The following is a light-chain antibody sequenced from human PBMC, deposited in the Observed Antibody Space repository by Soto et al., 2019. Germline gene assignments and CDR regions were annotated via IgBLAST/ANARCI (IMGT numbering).Light chain of an antibody. V-gene: IGKV3-15*01. Sequence: EVVLTQSPATLSVSPGERATLSCRASQTVGTNLAWYQQRPGQAPRPLIYGASTRATGIPARFSGSGSGSEFTLPISSLQSDDFAVYYCQQYNKWPLFTFGPGTRVDNK. CDR1: QTVGTN. CDR3: QQYNKWPLFT. CDR2: GAS. J-gene: IGKJ3*01.